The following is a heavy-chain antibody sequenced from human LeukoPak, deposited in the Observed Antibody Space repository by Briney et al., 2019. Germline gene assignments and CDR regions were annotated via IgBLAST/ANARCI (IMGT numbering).Heavy chain of an antibody. J-gene: IGHJ4*02. D-gene: IGHD2-15*01. CDR2: FDPEDGET. V-gene: IGHV1-24*01. CDR1: GYTLTELS. Sequence: ASVKVSCKVSGYTLTELSVHWVRQAPGKGLEWMGDFDPEDGETIYAQKFQGRVTMTEDTSTDTAYMELSSLRSEDTAVYYCATSGYCSGGSCYFVWYWGQGTLVTVSS. CDR3: ATSGYCSGGSCYFVWY.